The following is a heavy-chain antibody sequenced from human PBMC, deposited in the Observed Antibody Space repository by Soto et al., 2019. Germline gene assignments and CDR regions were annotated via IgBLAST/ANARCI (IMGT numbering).Heavy chain of an antibody. V-gene: IGHV5-51*01. Sequence: GESLKISCKGSGYTFTNYWIGWVRQMPGKGLEWMGIIYPGDSDTKYNPSFQGQATISADKSITTTYLRWTSLKASDTAIYYCAASIFYYGMDVWGQGTTVTVSS. CDR2: IYPGDSDT. J-gene: IGHJ6*02. CDR3: AASIFYYGMDV. CDR1: GYTFTNYW.